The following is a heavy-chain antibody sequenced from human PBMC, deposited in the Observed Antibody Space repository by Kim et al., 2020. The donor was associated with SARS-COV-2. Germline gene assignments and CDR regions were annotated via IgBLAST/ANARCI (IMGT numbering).Heavy chain of an antibody. CDR3: LKGGWGWIWDY. D-gene: IGHD2-21*01. V-gene: IGHV3-23*01. J-gene: IGHJ4*02. CDR1: GFTFFGHA. CDR2: IDDSDGTT. Sequence: GGSLRLSCTTSGFTFFGHAMSWVRQAPGKALEWVSSIDDSDGTTYYVDSVKGRFSISRDDSRNTLYLQMSALRADDTAAYYCLKGGWGWIWDYWGQGTLVTVSS.